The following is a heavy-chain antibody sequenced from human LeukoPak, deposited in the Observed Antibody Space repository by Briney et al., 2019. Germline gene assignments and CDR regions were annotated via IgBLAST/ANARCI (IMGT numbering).Heavy chain of an antibody. CDR3: ARGRPAIIAARRGRWFDP. D-gene: IGHD6-6*01. CDR1: GYTFTSYD. Sequence: GASVKASCKASGYTFTSYDINWVRQATGQGLEWMGWMNPNSGNTGYAQKFQGRVSITRNTSISTAYMELSSLRSEDTAVYYCARGRPAIIAARRGRWFDPWGQGTLVTVSS. CDR2: MNPNSGNT. J-gene: IGHJ5*02. V-gene: IGHV1-8*03.